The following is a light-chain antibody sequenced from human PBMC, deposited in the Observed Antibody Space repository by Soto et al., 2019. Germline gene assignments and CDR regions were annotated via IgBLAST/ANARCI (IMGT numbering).Light chain of an antibody. CDR2: DLT. J-gene: IGLJ1*01. CDR1: SRDVGGYNF. Sequence: QSALTQPASVSGSPGQSTTISSTGTSRDVGGYNFVSWYQHHPAKAPKLMIYDLTYRPSGVSNRFSGSKSGNTAYLTISGLQAEDEADYYCISYTNTNTYVFGTGTKLTVL. V-gene: IGLV2-14*03. CDR3: ISYTNTNTYV.